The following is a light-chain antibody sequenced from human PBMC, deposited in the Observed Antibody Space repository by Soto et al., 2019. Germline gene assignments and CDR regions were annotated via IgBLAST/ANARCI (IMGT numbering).Light chain of an antibody. CDR2: NAS. V-gene: IGKV1-5*03. CDR1: QSISRC. Sequence: DFQMTQSPSTLSASVGDRVTISCRASQSISRCLAWYQQNPGKAPSLLSYNASSLENGVPSRFSGSGSGTEFTLSICSLQPDDFATYYCQHFNTYSWTFGQGTKVDIK. CDR3: QHFNTYSWT. J-gene: IGKJ1*01.